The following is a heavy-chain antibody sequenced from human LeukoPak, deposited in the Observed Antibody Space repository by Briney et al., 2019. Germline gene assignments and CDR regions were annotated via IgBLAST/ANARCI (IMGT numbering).Heavy chain of an antibody. CDR1: GFTFSSYA. CDR2: ISGSGGST. CDR3: ARTPPQYSSGWYFAY. V-gene: IGHV3-23*01. D-gene: IGHD6-19*01. J-gene: IGHJ4*02. Sequence: GSLRLSCAASGFTFSSYAMSWGRQAPGKGVGWVSAISGSGGSTYYADSVKGRFTISRDHSQNTLYLPLNSLRAEDTAVYYCARTPPQYSSGWYFAYWGQGTLVTVSS.